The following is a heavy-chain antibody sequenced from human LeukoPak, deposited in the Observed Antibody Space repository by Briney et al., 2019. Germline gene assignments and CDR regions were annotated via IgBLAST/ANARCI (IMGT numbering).Heavy chain of an antibody. CDR2: ISGSGGST. CDR3: AKEGKSSGWFKKRNYYYYMDV. V-gene: IGHV3-23*01. Sequence: PGGSLRLSCAASGFTFSSYAMSWVRQAPGKGLEWVSAISGSGGSTYYTDSVKGRFTISRDNSKNTLYLQMNSLRAEDTAVYYCAKEGKSSGWFKKRNYYYYMDVWGKGTTVTVSS. CDR1: GFTFSSYA. J-gene: IGHJ6*03. D-gene: IGHD6-19*01.